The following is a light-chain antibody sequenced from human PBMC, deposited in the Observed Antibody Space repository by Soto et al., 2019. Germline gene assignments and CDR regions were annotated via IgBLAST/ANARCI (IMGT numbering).Light chain of an antibody. CDR3: QQASSFPHT. J-gene: IGKJ2*01. V-gene: IGKV1-12*01. Sequence: QMNQSPSSVSAPVGDRVTISCRASQDINKWLAWYQQKPGKTPKILISAASTLQSGVPSRFSGSGSGTEFTLTIQSLQPDDIATYYCQQASSFPHTFGQGTKLEIK. CDR2: AAS. CDR1: QDINKW.